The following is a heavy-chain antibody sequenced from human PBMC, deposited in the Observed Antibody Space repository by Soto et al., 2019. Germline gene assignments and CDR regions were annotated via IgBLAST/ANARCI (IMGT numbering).Heavy chain of an antibody. CDR3: ARDRHTVSPHYYYYGMDV. V-gene: IGHV3-30-3*01. CDR2: ISYDGSNK. CDR1: VFTFSSYA. D-gene: IGHD4-4*01. Sequence: PGGSLRLSCAASVFTFSSYAMHWVRQSPGKGLEWVAVISYDGSNKYYADSVKGRFTISRDNSKNTLYLKMNSLRAEDTAVYYCARDRHTVSPHYYYYGMDVWGHGTTVTVSS. J-gene: IGHJ6*02.